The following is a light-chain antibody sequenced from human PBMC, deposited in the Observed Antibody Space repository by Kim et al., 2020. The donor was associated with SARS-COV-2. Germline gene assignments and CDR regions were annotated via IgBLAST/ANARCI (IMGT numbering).Light chain of an antibody. CDR2: RAS. J-gene: IGKJ2*01. CDR3: QNYESGPYT. V-gene: IGKV1-27*01. CDR1: QAIDNY. Sequence: DIQMTQSPSSLSASVGDRVTITCRSSQAIDNYLAWYQQKPGKVPKLLIFRASTLESGVPSRFSGSGSETEFTLTISSLQPEDVATYYCQNYESGPYTFGQGTKLEI.